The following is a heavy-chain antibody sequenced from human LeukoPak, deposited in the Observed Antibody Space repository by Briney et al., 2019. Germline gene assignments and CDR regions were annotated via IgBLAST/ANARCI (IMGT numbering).Heavy chain of an antibody. CDR3: ARPLTSGTALWYFDL. J-gene: IGHJ2*01. Sequence: SETLSLTCTVSGGSISSSSYYWGWIRQPPGKGLEWIGSIYYSGSTYYNPSLKSRVTISVDTSKNQFSLKLSSVTAADTAVYYCARPLTSGTALWYFDLWGRGTLVTVSS. D-gene: IGHD5-18*01. V-gene: IGHV4-39*01. CDR2: IYYSGST. CDR1: GGSISSSSYY.